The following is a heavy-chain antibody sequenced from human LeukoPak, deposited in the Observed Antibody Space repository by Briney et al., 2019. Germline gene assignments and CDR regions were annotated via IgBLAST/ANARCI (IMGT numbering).Heavy chain of an antibody. CDR1: GFTFSSYS. J-gene: IGHJ4*02. CDR2: ISRSSSYI. V-gene: IGHV3-21*01. D-gene: IGHD3-22*01. Sequence: GGSLRLSCAASGFTFSSYSMNWVRQAPGKGLEWVSSISRSSSYIYYADSVKGRFTISRDNAKNSLYLQMNSLRAEDTAVYYCARARAPYYYDRRGYFDYWGQGTLVTVSS. CDR3: ARARAPYYYDRRGYFDY.